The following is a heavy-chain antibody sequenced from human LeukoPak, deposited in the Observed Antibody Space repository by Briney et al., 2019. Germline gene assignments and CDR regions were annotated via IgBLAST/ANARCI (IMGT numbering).Heavy chain of an antibody. CDR2: IYYSGST. CDR3: ASRIAGRDYYMDV. V-gene: IGHV4-39*07. CDR1: GGSISNSDYY. J-gene: IGHJ6*03. Sequence: PSETLSLTCTVSGGSISNSDYYWGWIRQPPGKGLEWIGSIYYSGSTYYNPSLKSRVTIFVDTSKNQFSLKLSSVTAADTAVYYCASRIAGRDYYMDVWGKGTTVTVSS. D-gene: IGHD6-13*01.